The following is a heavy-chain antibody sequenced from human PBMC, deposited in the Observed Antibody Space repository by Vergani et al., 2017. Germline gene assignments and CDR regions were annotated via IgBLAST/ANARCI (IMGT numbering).Heavy chain of an antibody. V-gene: IGHV1-2*02. D-gene: IGHD3-10*01. Sequence: QVQLVQSGAEVKKPGASVKVSCKASGYTFTGYYMHWVRQAPGQGLEWMGWINPNSGGTNYAQKFQGRVTMTRDTSISTAYMELSRLGSDDEAVYYCARGPAMVRGVRYFDYWGQGTLVTVSS. CDR2: INPNSGGT. CDR3: ARGPAMVRGVRYFDY. J-gene: IGHJ4*02. CDR1: GYTFTGYY.